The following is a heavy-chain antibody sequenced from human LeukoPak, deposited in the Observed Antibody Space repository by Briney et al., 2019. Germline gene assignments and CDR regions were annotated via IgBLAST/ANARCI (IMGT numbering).Heavy chain of an antibody. Sequence: SETLSLTCAVSGGSIINSNWWSWVRQPPGKGLEWIGEIDHSGSTSYNPSLKSRVTISVDTSKNQFSLKLSSVTAADTAVYYCARGGGYSYEEFDYWGQGTLVTVSS. CDR2: IDHSGST. V-gene: IGHV4-4*02. J-gene: IGHJ4*02. D-gene: IGHD5-18*01. CDR1: GGSIINSNW. CDR3: ARGGGYSYEEFDY.